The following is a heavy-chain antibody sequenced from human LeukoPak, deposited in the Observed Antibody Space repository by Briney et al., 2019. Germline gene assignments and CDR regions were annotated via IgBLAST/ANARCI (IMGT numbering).Heavy chain of an antibody. CDR3: AXRPAXVTWFDP. D-gene: IGHD5-18*01. CDR2: IYYSGST. CDR1: GGSISSSSYY. J-gene: IGHJ5*02. V-gene: IGHV4-39*01. Sequence: SETLSLTCTVSGGSISSSSYYWGWIRQPPGKGLEWIGSIYYSGSTYYNPSLKSRVTISVDTSKNQFSLKLSSVTAADTAVDXXAXRPAXVTWFDPWGQGTLVTVSS.